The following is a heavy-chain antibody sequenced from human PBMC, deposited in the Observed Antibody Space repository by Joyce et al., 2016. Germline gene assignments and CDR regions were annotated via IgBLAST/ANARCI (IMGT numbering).Heavy chain of an antibody. CDR1: GFTVSNNY. J-gene: IGHJ5*02. CDR3: AKGGSSLDP. D-gene: IGHD6-13*01. CDR2: IYSGDNT. Sequence: EVQLVESGGGLVQPGGSLRLSCAASGFTVSNNYMSWVRQAPGKGLEWVSLIYSGDNTYYADSVKGRFTISRHNSNNTLYLQMNSLGPEDTAVYYCAKGGSSLDPWGQGTLVTVSS. V-gene: IGHV3-53*04.